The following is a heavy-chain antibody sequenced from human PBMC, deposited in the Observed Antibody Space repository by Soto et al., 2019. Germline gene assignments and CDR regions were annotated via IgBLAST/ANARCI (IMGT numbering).Heavy chain of an antibody. CDR2: IYYSGST. CDR1: GGSISSSSYY. Sequence: QLQLQESGPGLVKPSETLSLTCTVSGGSISSSSYYWGWIRQPPGKGLEWIGSIYYSGSTYYNPSLKSRVTISVDTSKSQCSLKLSSVTAADTAVYYCARDRWLLHGYYGMDVWGQGTTVTVSS. J-gene: IGHJ6*02. V-gene: IGHV4-39*02. CDR3: ARDRWLLHGYYGMDV. D-gene: IGHD2-15*01.